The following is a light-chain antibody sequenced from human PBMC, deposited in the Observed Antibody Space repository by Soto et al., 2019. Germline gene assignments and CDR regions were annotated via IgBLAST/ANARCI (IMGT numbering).Light chain of an antibody. V-gene: IGKV3-15*01. CDR3: QQYNNWWT. CDR2: GAS. CDR1: QSVSTS. J-gene: IGKJ1*01. Sequence: EIGMTQSRATLSVSPGERATLACRASQSVSTSLAWYQQKPGQAHRLLISGASTRATGVPARFSGSGSETEFTLTISSLQSEDFAVYYCQQYNNWWTFGQGTKVEIK.